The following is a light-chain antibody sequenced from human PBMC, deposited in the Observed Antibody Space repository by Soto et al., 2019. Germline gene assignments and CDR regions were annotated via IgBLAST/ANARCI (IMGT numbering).Light chain of an antibody. J-gene: IGKJ1*01. CDR3: MQTKQRPLT. Sequence: DIVLTQSPLSLPVTPGQPASISCRSSQSVLHSDGKTHLYWYLQRPGQPPHLLLYEVSHRFSGVPDRFSGSGPGTEFTLKVSRVEAEDVGVDYCMQTKQRPLTFGQGTKVESK. V-gene: IGKV2D-29*01. CDR1: QSVLHSDGKTH. CDR2: EVS.